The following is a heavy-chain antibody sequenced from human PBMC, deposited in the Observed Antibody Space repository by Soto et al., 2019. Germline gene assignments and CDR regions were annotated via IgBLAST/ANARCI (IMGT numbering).Heavy chain of an antibody. D-gene: IGHD2-15*01. CDR2: IRWDSGGI. J-gene: IGHJ4*02. CDR1: GFKFDNYA. V-gene: IGHV3-9*01. CDR3: AQDLGGGVGTLVY. Sequence: EVQLVESGGGLVQPGRSLRLSCAASGFKFDNYAMHWVRQAPGKGLEWVSGIRWDSGGIVYADSVKGRFTISRDNAKISVYLQMDSLRPEDTALYYCAQDLGGGVGTLVYWGQGTLVTVSS.